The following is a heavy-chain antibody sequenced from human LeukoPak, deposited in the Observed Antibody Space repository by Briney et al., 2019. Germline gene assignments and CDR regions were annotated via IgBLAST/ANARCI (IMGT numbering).Heavy chain of an antibody. CDR3: ANHIAVAVKYAFFDY. J-gene: IGHJ4*02. Sequence: PGGSLRLSCAASGFTFSSYAMSWVRQAPGKGLEWVSAISGSGGSTYYADPVKGRSTISRANSKTTLYLQMNSLRAEDTAVYYCANHIAVAVKYAFFDYWGQATLVTVSS. CDR1: GFTFSSYA. CDR2: ISGSGGST. D-gene: IGHD6-19*01. V-gene: IGHV3-23*01.